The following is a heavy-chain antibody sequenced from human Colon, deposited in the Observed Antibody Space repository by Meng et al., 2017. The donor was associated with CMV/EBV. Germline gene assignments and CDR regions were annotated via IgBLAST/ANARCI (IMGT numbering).Heavy chain of an antibody. V-gene: IGHV3-73*01. CDR2: IRRKSKNYAT. Sequence: GLDFREAAMQWVRKASGKGLEWVGRIRRKSKNYATSCAASVKGRFTISRDDSTNTAYLQMNSLKTEDTAVYFCSRQLSTVTTSLDYWGQGILVTVSS. J-gene: IGHJ4*02. CDR1: GLDFREAA. D-gene: IGHD4-17*01. CDR3: SRQLSTVTTSLDY.